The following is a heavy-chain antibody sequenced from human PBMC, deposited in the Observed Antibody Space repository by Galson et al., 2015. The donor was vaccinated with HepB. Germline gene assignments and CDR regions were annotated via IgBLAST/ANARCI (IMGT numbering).Heavy chain of an antibody. V-gene: IGHV2-70*01. CDR3: ARVADYSRSSGWFDP. CDR1: GFSLSTFGMS. CDR2: IDWDDDK. Sequence: PALVKPTQTLTLTCTFSGFSLSTFGMSVSWIRQPPGKALEWLALIDWDDDKYYSTSLKTRLTISKDTSKNQVVLTMTNVDPVDTATYYCARVADYSRSSGWFDPWGQGTLVTVSS. J-gene: IGHJ5*02. D-gene: IGHD6-6*01.